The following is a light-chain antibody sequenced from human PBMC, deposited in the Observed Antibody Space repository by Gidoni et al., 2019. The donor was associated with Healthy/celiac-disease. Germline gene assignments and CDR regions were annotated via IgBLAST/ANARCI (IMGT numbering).Light chain of an antibody. CDR3: QQLNSYPPNT. CDR2: AAS. J-gene: IGKJ2*01. V-gene: IGKV1-9*01. Sequence: DIQLTQSPPFLSASVGDRVTITCRASQGISSYLAWYQQKPGKAPKLLIYAASTLQSGVPARVSGSGSGTEFTLTISSLQPEDFATDYCQQLNSYPPNTFGQGTKLEIK. CDR1: QGISSY.